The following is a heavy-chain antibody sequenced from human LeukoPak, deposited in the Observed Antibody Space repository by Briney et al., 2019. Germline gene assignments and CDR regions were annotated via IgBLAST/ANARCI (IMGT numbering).Heavy chain of an antibody. CDR2: IYPADSDT. J-gene: IGHJ4*02. Sequence: GESLKISCKVSGYTFTTYWIGWVRQMPGKGLEWMGIIYPADSDTRYSPSFQGQVTISVDRSISTAYLQWSSLKASDTAIYYCAGRGTGTTLAFDYWGQGTLVTVSS. CDR1: GYTFTTYW. D-gene: IGHD1-1*01. V-gene: IGHV5-51*01. CDR3: AGRGTGTTLAFDY.